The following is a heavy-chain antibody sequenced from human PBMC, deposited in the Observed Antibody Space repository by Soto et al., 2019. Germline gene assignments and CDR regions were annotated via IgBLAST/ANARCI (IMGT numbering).Heavy chain of an antibody. CDR2: INHSGST. CDR3: ARGAAIAAAGTRARYYYGMDV. D-gene: IGHD6-13*01. V-gene: IGHV4-34*01. CDR1: GGSFSGYY. Sequence: SETLSLTCAVYGGSFSGYYWSWIRQPPGKGLEWIGEINHSGSTNYNPSLKSRVTISVDTSKNQFSLKLSSVTAADTAVYYCARGAAIAAAGTRARYYYGMDVWGQGTTVTVS. J-gene: IGHJ6*02.